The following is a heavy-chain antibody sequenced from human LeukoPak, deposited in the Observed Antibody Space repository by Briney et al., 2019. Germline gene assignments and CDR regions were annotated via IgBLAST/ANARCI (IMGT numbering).Heavy chain of an antibody. CDR1: GDSVSTDSVA. J-gene: IGHJ4*02. V-gene: IGHV6-1*01. CDR2: TSYRSKWYN. Sequence: SQTLSLTCAISGDSVSTDSVAWNWIRQSPSRGLEWLGRTSYRSKWYNDYAVSVKSRITITPDTSKNQFSLQLNSVTPEDTAVYYCAREAEITRFDYWGQGTLVTVSS. D-gene: IGHD5-24*01. CDR3: AREAEITRFDY.